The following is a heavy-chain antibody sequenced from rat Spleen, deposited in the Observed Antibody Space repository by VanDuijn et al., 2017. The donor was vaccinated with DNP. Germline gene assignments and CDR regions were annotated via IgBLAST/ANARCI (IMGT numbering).Heavy chain of an antibody. CDR1: GFTFNKYW. CDR3: VRPHYYDGSYPRY. J-gene: IGHJ2*01. Sequence: EVQLVESGGDLVQPGRSLKLSCVASGFTFNKYWMTWIRQVPGKGLEWVASITRSGGSTYYPDSVKGRFTISRDNAKNTLYLQMNSLRSEETATYYCVRPHYYDGSYPRYWGQGVMVTVSS. D-gene: IGHD1-12*02. CDR2: ITRSGGST. V-gene: IGHV5-31*01.